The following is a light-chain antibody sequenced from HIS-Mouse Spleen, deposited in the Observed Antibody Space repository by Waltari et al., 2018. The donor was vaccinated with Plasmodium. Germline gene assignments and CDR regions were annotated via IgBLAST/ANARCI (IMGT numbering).Light chain of an antibody. CDR1: QSVSSN. V-gene: IGKV3-15*01. J-gene: IGKJ3*01. CDR2: GAS. Sequence: EIVMPQPPATLSVSPGEGATLSCRASQSVSSNLAWYQQKPGQAPRLLIYGASTRATGIPARFSGSGSGTEFTLTISSLQSEDFAVYYCQQYNNWSFTFGPGTKVDIK. CDR3: QQYNNWSFT.